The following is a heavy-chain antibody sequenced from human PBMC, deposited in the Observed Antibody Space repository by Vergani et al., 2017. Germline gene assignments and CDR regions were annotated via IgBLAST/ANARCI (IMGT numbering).Heavy chain of an antibody. CDR3: ASEGELTGYYYYYMDV. V-gene: IGHV3-9*02. Sequence: EVQLEESGGGLVLPGRSLRLSCVASGFTSDGYAMHWVRQAPGKGVEWVSGISWNSNSIGYADSVKGRFSISRDNAKNSLYLQMDSLRAEDTAVYYCASEGELTGYYYYYMDVWVKGTTVTVSS. J-gene: IGHJ6*03. CDR2: ISWNSNSI. D-gene: IGHD1-26*01. CDR1: GFTSDGYA.